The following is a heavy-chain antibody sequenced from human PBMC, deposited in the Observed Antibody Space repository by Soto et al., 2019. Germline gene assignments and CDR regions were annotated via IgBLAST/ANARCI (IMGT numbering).Heavy chain of an antibody. CDR1: GFTFSDYY. D-gene: IGHD5-18*01. V-gene: IGHV3-11*01. CDR2: ISSSGSTI. Sequence: GGSLRLSCAASGFTFSDYYMSWIRQAPGKGLEWVSYISSSGSTIYYADSVKGRFTISRDNAKNSLYLQMNSLRAEDTAVYYCARGRYNYGHYYYGMDVWGQGTTVTVSS. CDR3: ARGRYNYGHYYYGMDV. J-gene: IGHJ6*02.